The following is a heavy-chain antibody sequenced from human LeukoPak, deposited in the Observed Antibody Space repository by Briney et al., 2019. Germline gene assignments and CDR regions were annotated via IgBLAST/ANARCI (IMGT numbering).Heavy chain of an antibody. Sequence: SETLSLTCTVSGGSLSFYYWSWIRQPAGKGLEWIGHIYTSESTNYNPSLKSRVTMSVDTSKNQFSLKLNSVTAADTAVYYCARDYGGLRYFDYWGQGTLVTVSS. CDR1: GGSLSFYY. CDR2: IYTSEST. J-gene: IGHJ4*02. CDR3: ARDYGGLRYFDY. D-gene: IGHD4-23*01. V-gene: IGHV4-4*07.